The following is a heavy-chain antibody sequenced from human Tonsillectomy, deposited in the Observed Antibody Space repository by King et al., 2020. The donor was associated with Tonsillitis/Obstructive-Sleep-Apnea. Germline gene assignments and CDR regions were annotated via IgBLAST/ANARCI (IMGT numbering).Heavy chain of an antibody. CDR1: GFNFSSYW. V-gene: IGHV3-7*02. D-gene: IGHD2-15*01. J-gene: IGHJ4*02. Sequence: VQLVESGGGLVQPGGSLRLSCAASGFNFSSYWMSWVRQAPGKGLEWVANIKQDGSEKYYVDSVKGRFTISRDNAKNSLYLQMNSLRAEDTAVYYCASTRYCSGGSCPTEIDYWGQGTLVTVSS. CDR3: ASTRYCSGGSCPTEIDY. CDR2: IKQDGSEK.